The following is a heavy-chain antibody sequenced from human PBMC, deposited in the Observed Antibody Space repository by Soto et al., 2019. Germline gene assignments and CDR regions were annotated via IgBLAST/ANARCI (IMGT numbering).Heavy chain of an antibody. CDR2: INAGNGNT. V-gene: IGHV1-3*01. CDR1: GYTFTSYA. Sequence: QVQLVQSGAEVKKPGASVKVSCKASGYTFTSYAMHWVRQAPGQRLEWRGWINAGNGNTKYSQKFQGRVTITRDTSASTAYMERSSLRSEDTAVYYCARGPNPYYFDYWGQGTLVTVSS. J-gene: IGHJ4*02. CDR3: ARGPNPYYFDY.